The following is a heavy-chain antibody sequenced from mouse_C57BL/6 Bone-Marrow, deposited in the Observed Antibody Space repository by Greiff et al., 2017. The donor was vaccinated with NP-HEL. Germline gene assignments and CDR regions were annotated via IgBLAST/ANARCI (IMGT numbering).Heavy chain of an antibody. CDR1: GYSITSGYD. CDR3: AREEIYEGAMDY. Sequence: EVKLVESGPGMVKPSQSLSLTCTVTGYSITSGYDWHWIRHFPGNKLEWMGYISYSGSTNYNPSLKSRISITHDTSKNHFFLKLNSVTTEDTATYYCAREEIYEGAMDYWGQGTSVTVSS. D-gene: IGHD2-3*01. CDR2: ISYSGST. J-gene: IGHJ4*01. V-gene: IGHV3-1*01.